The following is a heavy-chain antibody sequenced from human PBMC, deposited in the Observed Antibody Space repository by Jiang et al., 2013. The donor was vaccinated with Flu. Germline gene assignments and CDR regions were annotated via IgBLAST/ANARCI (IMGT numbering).Heavy chain of an antibody. Sequence: SSSGSTIYYADSVKGRFTISRDNAKNPLYLQMNSLRAEDTAVYYCARDPADYGDPHYYYYGMDVWGQGTTVTVSS. V-gene: IGHV3-48*03. J-gene: IGHJ6*02. D-gene: IGHD4-17*01. CDR2: SSSGSTI. CDR3: ARDPADYGDPHYYYYGMDV.